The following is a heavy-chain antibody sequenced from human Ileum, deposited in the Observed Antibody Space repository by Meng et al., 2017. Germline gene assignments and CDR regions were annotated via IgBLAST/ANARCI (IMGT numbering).Heavy chain of an antibody. Sequence: HVQLQQSGPGLVKTSHTLSLTSAISGDSVSSDTGAWNWIRQSPSRGLEWLGRTYYRSRWYNNYAVSVKSRITINPDTSKNQFSLQLNSVTPDDTAVYYCAGKDWGEGLDFWDQGTLVTVSS. J-gene: IGHJ4*02. D-gene: IGHD7-27*01. CDR2: TYYRSRWYN. V-gene: IGHV6-1*01. CDR1: GDSVSSDTGA. CDR3: AGKDWGEGLDF.